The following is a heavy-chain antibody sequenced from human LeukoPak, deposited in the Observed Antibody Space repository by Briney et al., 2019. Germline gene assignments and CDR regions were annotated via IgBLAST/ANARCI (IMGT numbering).Heavy chain of an antibody. Sequence: GRSPRLSCAASGFTFSSYWMSWVRQASGKGLEWVANIKQAGSEKYYVDSVKGRFTISRDNAKNPLHLQMDTLRADDTAVYYCARVWGPKPDMPAINNHFYYYMDVWGKGTTVTVSS. J-gene: IGHJ6*03. V-gene: IGHV3-7*01. CDR3: ARVWGPKPDMPAINNHFYYYMDV. CDR2: IKQAGSEK. CDR1: GFTFSSYW. D-gene: IGHD5-24*01.